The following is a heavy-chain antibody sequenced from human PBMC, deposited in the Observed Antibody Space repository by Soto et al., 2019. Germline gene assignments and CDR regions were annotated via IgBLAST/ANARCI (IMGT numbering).Heavy chain of an antibody. CDR2: ISHDGSKK. V-gene: IGHV3-30*18. CDR3: AKDSEVVTAKDYYYGMDV. D-gene: IGHD2-21*02. Sequence: QVQLVESGGGVVQPGRSLRLSCGASGFTFRSYGMHWVRQAPGKGLEWVAVISHDGSKKYYGDSVKGRFIISRDNSKNTLYLEMNSLRADDTAVYYCAKDSEVVTAKDYYYGMDVWGQGTTVTVSS. CDR1: GFTFRSYG. J-gene: IGHJ6*02.